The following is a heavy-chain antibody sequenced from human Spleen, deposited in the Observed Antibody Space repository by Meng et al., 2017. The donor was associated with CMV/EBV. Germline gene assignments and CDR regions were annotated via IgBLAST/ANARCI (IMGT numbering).Heavy chain of an antibody. CDR2: IYYSGST. CDR3: ARVGFGQYDFWSGYPRGWFGP. V-gene: IGHV4-30-4*08. Sequence: GDYYWSWIRQPPGKGLEWIGYIYYSGSTYYNPSLKSRIAISVDTSENQFSLKLSSVTGADTAVYYCARVGFGQYDFWSGYPRGWFGPWGQGTLVTVSS. D-gene: IGHD3-3*01. J-gene: IGHJ5*02. CDR1: GDYY.